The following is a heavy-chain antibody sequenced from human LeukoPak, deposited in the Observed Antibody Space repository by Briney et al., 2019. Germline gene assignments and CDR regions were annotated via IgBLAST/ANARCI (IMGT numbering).Heavy chain of an antibody. CDR3: ARRPTTGTSYDY. D-gene: IGHD1-1*01. CDR1: GYSFTTYW. V-gene: IGHV5-51*01. J-gene: IGHJ4*02. CDR2: IYPGDSDT. Sequence: GESLKISCEGSGYSFTTYWIGWVRQMPGKGLELMGIIYPGDSDTRYSPSFQGQVTISADKPISTAHLQWSSLQASDTAMYYCARRPTTGTSYDYWGQGTLVTVSS.